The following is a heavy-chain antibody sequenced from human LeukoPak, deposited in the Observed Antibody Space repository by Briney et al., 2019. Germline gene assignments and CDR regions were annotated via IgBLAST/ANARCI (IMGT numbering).Heavy chain of an antibody. Sequence: GRSLTLSCAASGFTFSSYGMHWLRQAPGKGLEWVAVISYDGSNKYYADSVKGRFTISRDNSKNTLYLQMNSLRAEDTAVYYCAKGTYYYGSTESTGSWYFDLWGRGTLVTVSS. CDR3: AKGTYYYGSTESTGSWYFDL. D-gene: IGHD3-10*01. J-gene: IGHJ2*01. CDR2: ISYDGSNK. V-gene: IGHV3-30*18. CDR1: GFTFSSYG.